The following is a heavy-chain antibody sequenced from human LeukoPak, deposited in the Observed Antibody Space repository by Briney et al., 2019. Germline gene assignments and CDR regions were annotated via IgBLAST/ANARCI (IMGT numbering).Heavy chain of an antibody. CDR3: ARATVVTPWYYYYMDV. D-gene: IGHD4-23*01. V-gene: IGHV3-53*01. CDR1: GFTVSSNY. J-gene: IGHJ6*03. Sequence: GGSLRLSCAASGFTVSSNYMSWARQAPGKGLEWVAVIYSGGSTYYADSVKGRFTISRDNSKNTLYLQMNSLRAEDTAVYYCARATVVTPWYYYYMDVWGKGTTVTVSS. CDR2: IYSGGST.